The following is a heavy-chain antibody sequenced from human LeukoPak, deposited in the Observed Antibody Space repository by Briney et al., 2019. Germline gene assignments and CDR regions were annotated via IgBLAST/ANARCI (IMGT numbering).Heavy chain of an antibody. CDR2: IYPGDSDT. V-gene: IGHV5-51*01. CDR3: ARRDYYGSGSYYPLRH. J-gene: IGHJ4*02. Sequence: GESLKISCKGSGYSFTSYWIGWVRQMPGKGLEWMGIIYPGDSDTRYSPSFQGQVTISADKSINTAYLQWSSLKAPDTAMYYCARRDYYGSGSYYPLRHWGQGTLVTVSS. CDR1: GYSFTSYW. D-gene: IGHD3-10*01.